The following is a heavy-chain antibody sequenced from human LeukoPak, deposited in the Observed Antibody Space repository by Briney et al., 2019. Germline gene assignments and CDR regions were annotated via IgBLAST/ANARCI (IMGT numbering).Heavy chain of an antibody. CDR2: IWYDGSNK. Sequence: GRSLRLSCAASGFTFSSYGMHWVRQAPGKGLEWVAVIWYDGSNKYYADSVKGRFTISRDNSKNTLYLQMNSLRAEDTAVYYCARIGAEHYYYGMDAWGQGTTVTVSS. CDR3: ARIGAEHYYYGMDA. CDR1: GFTFSSYG. J-gene: IGHJ6*02. V-gene: IGHV3-33*01. D-gene: IGHD3-10*01.